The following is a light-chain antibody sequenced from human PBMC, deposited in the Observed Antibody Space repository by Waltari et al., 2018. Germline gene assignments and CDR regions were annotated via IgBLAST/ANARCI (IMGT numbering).Light chain of an antibody. J-gene: IGLJ2*01. Sequence: QSLLTQPPSVSGAPGQRVTISCSGGRSNIGTVYHVHWYQQFPGAAPNLLIYSNNKRPSGVPDRFSAAKSGTSASLDITGLQVEDEAVYYCQTYDSTVSASVFGGGTKLTVL. CDR2: SNN. V-gene: IGLV1-40*01. CDR3: QTYDSTVSASV. CDR1: RSNIGTVYH.